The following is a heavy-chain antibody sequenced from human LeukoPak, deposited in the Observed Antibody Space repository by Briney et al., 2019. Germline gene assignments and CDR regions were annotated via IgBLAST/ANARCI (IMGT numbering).Heavy chain of an antibody. CDR3: ESSITKAGGS. D-gene: IGHD2-21*01. J-gene: IGHJ5*02. CDR2: IRSKDQNSAT. Sequence: GGSLRLSCAASGFTFSNAWMNWVRQAPGKGLEWVGRIRSKDQNSATAYAESVKGRFTISRDDSKNMAYLQMNSLRIEDTAVYYCESSITKAGGSWGQGTLVTVSS. V-gene: IGHV3-73*01. CDR1: GFTFSNAW.